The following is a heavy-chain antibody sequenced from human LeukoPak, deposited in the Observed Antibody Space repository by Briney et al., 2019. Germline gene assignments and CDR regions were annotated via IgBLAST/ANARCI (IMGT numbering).Heavy chain of an antibody. CDR3: AKVGYCSGGSCYYPPSDFDY. V-gene: IGHV3-23*01. CDR2: ISGSGGST. J-gene: IGHJ4*02. D-gene: IGHD2-15*01. CDR1: GFTFSSYS. Sequence: GGSLRLSCAASGFTFSSYSMNWVRQAPGKGLEWVSAISGSGGSTYYADSVKGRFTISRDNSKNTLYLQMNSLRAEDTAVYYCAKVGYCSGGSCYYPPSDFDYWGQGTLVTVSS.